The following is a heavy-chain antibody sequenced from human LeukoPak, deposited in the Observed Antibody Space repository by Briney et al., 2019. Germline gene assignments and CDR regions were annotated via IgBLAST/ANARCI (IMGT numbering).Heavy chain of an antibody. J-gene: IGHJ6*03. V-gene: IGHV4-39*07. CDR3: ARTTEGEYTYDYFYYYYMDV. D-gene: IGHD5-18*01. CDR1: GGSISSSSYY. Sequence: SETLSLTCSVSGGSISSSSYYWGWIRQPPGEGLEWIGSIYYRGSTYYNSSLKSRVTISVDRSKNQFSLKLSSVTAADTAVYYCARTTEGEYTYDYFYYYYMDVWGKGTTVTISS. CDR2: IYYRGST.